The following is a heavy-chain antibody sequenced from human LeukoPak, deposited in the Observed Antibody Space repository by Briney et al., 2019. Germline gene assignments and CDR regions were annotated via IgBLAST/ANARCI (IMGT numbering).Heavy chain of an antibody. CDR2: IYPDGTT. V-gene: IGHV3-66*01. CDR3: AKGAYYYDSSGYYDY. J-gene: IGHJ4*02. Sequence: GGSLRLSCAASGVTVSRDYMSWVRQAPGKGLEWVSVIYPDGTTYYTDSVKGRFTISRDDSKNTLYLQMNSLRAEDTAVYYCAKGAYYYDSSGYYDYWGQGTLVTVSS. CDR1: GVTVSRDY. D-gene: IGHD3-22*01.